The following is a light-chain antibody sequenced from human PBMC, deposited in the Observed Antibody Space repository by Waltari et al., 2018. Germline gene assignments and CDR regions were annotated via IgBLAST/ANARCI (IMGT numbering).Light chain of an antibody. V-gene: IGLV2-14*01. CDR1: SRDVGGYKY. J-gene: IGLJ3*02. Sequence: QSALTQPASVSGSPGQSITISCTGTSRDVGGYKYVPWYQQHPGKAPKLMIYEVSNRPSGVSNRFSGSKSGNTASLTISGLQAEDEADYYCSSYTSSSTPWVFGGGTKLTVL. CDR2: EVS. CDR3: SSYTSSSTPWV.